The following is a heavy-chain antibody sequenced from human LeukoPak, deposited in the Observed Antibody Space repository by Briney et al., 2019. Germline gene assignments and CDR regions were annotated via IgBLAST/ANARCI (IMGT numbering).Heavy chain of an antibody. D-gene: IGHD3-10*01. CDR3: AREDMVRGVFDY. CDR2: IHYSGKA. Sequence: SETLSLTCTVSGGPTSSYYWSWIRQPPGKGLEWIGYIHYSGKADNNPSLESRATISLDTSKNQLSLRLKSVTAADTAVYYCAREDMVRGVFDYWGQGILVTVSS. CDR1: GGPTSSYY. V-gene: IGHV4-59*01. J-gene: IGHJ4*02.